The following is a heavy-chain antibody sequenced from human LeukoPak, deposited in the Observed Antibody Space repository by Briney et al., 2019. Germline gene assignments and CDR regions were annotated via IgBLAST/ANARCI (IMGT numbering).Heavy chain of an antibody. CDR1: GFTVSSNY. D-gene: IGHD3-10*01. CDR3: ARVLSGRGSLYSYYYYMDV. V-gene: IGHV3-53*01. CDR2: IYSGGRT. Sequence: PGGSLRLSCAASGFTVSSNYMSWVRQAPGKGPEWASVIYSGGRTYYGDSVKGRFTFSRDNSKNTLYLQMNSLRAEDTAVYYCARVLSGRGSLYSYYYYMDVWGKGTTVTISS. J-gene: IGHJ6*03.